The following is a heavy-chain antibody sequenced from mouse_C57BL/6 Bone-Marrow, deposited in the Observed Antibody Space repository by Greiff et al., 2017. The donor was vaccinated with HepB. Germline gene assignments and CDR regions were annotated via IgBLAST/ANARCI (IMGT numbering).Heavy chain of an antibody. V-gene: IGHV1-64*01. CDR2: IHPNSGST. CDR3: ARNGYYVRFDY. D-gene: IGHD2-3*01. CDR1: GYTFTSYW. J-gene: IGHJ2*01. Sequence: QVQLQQPGAELVKPGASVKLSCKASGYTFTSYWMHWVKQRPGQGLEWIGMIHPNSGSTNYNEKFKSKATLTVDKSSSTAYMQLSSLTSEDSAVYYCARNGYYVRFDYWGQGTTLTVSS.